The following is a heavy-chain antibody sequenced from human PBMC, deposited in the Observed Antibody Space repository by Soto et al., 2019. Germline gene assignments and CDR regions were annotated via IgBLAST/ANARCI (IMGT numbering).Heavy chain of an antibody. CDR1: GFTFSSYA. CDR2: ISYDGSNK. V-gene: IGHV3-30-3*01. Sequence: GGSLRLSCAASGFTFSSYAMHWVRQAPGKGLEWVAVISYDGSNKYYADSVKGRFTISRDNSKNTLYLQMNSLRAEDTAVYYCAKDRVTMIVVVITYFDYWGQGTLVTVSS. J-gene: IGHJ4*02. CDR3: AKDRVTMIVVVITYFDY. D-gene: IGHD3-22*01.